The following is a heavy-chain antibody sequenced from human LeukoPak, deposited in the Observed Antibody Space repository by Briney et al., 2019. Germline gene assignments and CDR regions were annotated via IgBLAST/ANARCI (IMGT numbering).Heavy chain of an antibody. V-gene: IGHV5-51*01. CDR1: GYTFFTYW. CDR2: IYPGDSDT. Sequence: GESLQISCQGSGYTFFTYWIGWVRPMPGKGLEWMGIIYPGDSDTRYSPPFQGQVTISADKSIRTAYLQWSSLKASDTAMYYCSRHGDSYDSPYDYWGQGTLVTVSS. CDR3: SRHGDSYDSPYDY. J-gene: IGHJ4*02. D-gene: IGHD5-12*01.